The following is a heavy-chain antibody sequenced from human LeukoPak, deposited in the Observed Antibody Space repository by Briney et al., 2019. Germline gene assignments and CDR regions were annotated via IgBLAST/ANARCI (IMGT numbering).Heavy chain of an antibody. CDR3: ARQGIAAAGIDY. CDR1: GFTFSSYS. D-gene: IGHD6-13*01. V-gene: IGHV3-21*01. Sequence: GGSLRLSCAASGFTFSSYSMNWVRQAPGKGLEWVSSISSSSSYIYYADSVKGRFTISRDNSKNTLYLQMNSLRAEDTAVYYCARQGIAAAGIDYWGQGTLVTVSS. CDR2: ISSSSSYI. J-gene: IGHJ4*02.